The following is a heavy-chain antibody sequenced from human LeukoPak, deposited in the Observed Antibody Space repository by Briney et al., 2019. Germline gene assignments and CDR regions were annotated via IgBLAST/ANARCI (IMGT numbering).Heavy chain of an antibody. Sequence: GGSLRLACAASGFTFSNAWMSWVRQAPGKGLEWVGRIKSKTDGGTTDYAAPGKGRFTISRDDSKNTLYLQMNILKTEDTAVYYCTTDYYDSSGYRTLDYWGQGTLVTVSS. J-gene: IGHJ4*02. V-gene: IGHV3-15*01. CDR3: TTDYYDSSGYRTLDY. D-gene: IGHD3-22*01. CDR2: IKSKTDGGTT. CDR1: GFTFSNAW.